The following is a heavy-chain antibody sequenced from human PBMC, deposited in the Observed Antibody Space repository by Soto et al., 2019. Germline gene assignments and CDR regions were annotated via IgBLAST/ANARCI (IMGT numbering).Heavy chain of an antibody. CDR3: VRGRPAIATRWFDS. CDR2: ITSSGTT. V-gene: IGHV4-34*01. CDR1: GGSFSDSY. D-gene: IGHD2-2*01. J-gene: IGHJ5*01. Sequence: SETLSLTCAVFGGSFSDSYWSWIRQSPGKGLEWIGEITSSGTTYYDPSLKSRVTISGDTSKNQFSLEGRSMTAADTAVYYCVRGRPAIATRWFDSWGHGTLATVSS.